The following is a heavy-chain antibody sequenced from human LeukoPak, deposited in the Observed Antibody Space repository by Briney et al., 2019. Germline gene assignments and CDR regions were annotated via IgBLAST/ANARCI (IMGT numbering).Heavy chain of an antibody. D-gene: IGHD3/OR15-3a*01. CDR3: ARQEIGLRSFDP. Sequence: SETLSLTCTVSGYSISSGYYWGWIRQPPGEGLEWIGSIYYTGTTHYNPSLKSRVTISVDTSKNQFSLNLSSVTAADTAVYYCARQEIGLRSFDPWGQGTLVTVSS. CDR2: IYYTGTT. CDR1: GYSISSGYY. J-gene: IGHJ5*02. V-gene: IGHV4-38-2*02.